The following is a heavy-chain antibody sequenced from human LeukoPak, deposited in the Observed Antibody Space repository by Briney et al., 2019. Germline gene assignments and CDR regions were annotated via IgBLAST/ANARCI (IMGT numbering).Heavy chain of an antibody. CDR2: INHSGST. V-gene: IGHV4-34*03. Sequence: PSETLSLTCAVYGGSFSGYYWSWIRQPPGKGLEWIGEINHSGSTNYNPSLKSRVTISVDTSKNQFSLKLSSVTAADTAVYYCSQSYGSGKGWFDPWGQGTLVTVSS. J-gene: IGHJ5*02. D-gene: IGHD3-10*01. CDR1: GGSFSGYY. CDR3: SQSYGSGKGWFDP.